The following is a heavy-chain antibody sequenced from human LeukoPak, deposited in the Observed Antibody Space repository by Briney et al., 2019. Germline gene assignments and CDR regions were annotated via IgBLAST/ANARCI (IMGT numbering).Heavy chain of an antibody. Sequence: PGGFLRLSWAASGIPFSCYWLHLVRPASREGVVLVSCSNSDGSSTSYADSVKGRFTISRDNAKNTLYLQMNSLRAEDTAVYYCARDRGPQPYYFDYWGQGTLVTVSS. V-gene: IGHV3-74*01. CDR2: SNSDGSST. CDR3: ARDRGPQPYYFDY. J-gene: IGHJ4*02. D-gene: IGHD3-10*01. CDR1: GIPFSCYW.